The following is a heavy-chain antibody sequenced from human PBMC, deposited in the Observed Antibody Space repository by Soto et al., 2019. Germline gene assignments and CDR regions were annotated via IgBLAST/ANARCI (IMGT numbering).Heavy chain of an antibody. CDR1: GVTLRRFW. Sequence: GGAPRAACAAPGVTLRRFWMHLGRQAPGKGLVWVSRINSDGSSTRYADSVKGRFTISRDNAKNTLYLQMNSLRAEDTAVYYCARDRGDWFDPWGQGTLVTVSS. V-gene: IGHV3-74*01. J-gene: IGHJ5*02. CDR3: ARDRGDWFDP. D-gene: IGHD1-26*01. CDR2: INSDGSST.